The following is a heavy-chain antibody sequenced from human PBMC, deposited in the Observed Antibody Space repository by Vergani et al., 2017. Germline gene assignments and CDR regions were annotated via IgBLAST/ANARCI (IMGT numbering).Heavy chain of an antibody. Sequence: QVQLVQSGAEVKKPGSSVKVSCKASGGTFSSYAISWVRQAPGQGLEWMGRIIPILGIANYAQKFQGRVTITADKSTSTAYMELSSLRSEVTAVYYCARGSRAGTSSYYYYGMDVWGQGTTVTVSS. CDR1: GGTFSSYA. V-gene: IGHV1-69*04. J-gene: IGHJ6*02. D-gene: IGHD6-19*01. CDR2: IIPILGIA. CDR3: ARGSRAGTSSYYYYGMDV.